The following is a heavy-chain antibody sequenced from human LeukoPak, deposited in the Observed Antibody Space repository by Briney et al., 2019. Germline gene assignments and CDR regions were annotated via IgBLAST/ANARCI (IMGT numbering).Heavy chain of an antibody. CDR3: ARGGDSSGSKRGAFDI. D-gene: IGHD3-22*01. V-gene: IGHV3-53*01. CDR1: GFTVSSNY. Sequence: GGSLRLSCAASGFTVSSNYMSWVRQAPGKGLEWVSVISTSGSTYYADSAKGRFAISRDNSKNTLYLQMNSLRAEDTAVYYCARGGDSSGSKRGAFDIWGQGTTVTVSS. J-gene: IGHJ3*02. CDR2: ISTSGST.